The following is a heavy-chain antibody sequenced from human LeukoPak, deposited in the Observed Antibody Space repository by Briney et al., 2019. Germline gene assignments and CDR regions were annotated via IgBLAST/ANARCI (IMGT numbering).Heavy chain of an antibody. CDR3: ARDRKPGYSSGWYAY. V-gene: IGHV3-30-3*01. D-gene: IGHD6-19*01. CDR1: GFTFSSYA. Sequence: PGRSLRLSCAASGFTFSSYAMHWVRQAPGKGLEWVAVISYDGSNKYYADSVKGRFTISRDNSKNTLYPQMNSLRAEDTAVYYCARDRKPGYSSGWYAYWGQGTLVTVSS. J-gene: IGHJ4*02. CDR2: ISYDGSNK.